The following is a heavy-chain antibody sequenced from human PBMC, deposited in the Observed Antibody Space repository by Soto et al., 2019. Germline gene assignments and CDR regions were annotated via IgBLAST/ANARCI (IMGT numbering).Heavy chain of an antibody. V-gene: IGHV3-49*04. CDR3: TRAYLLSYYGGNYFDY. D-gene: IGHD4-17*01. J-gene: IGHJ4*02. CDR2: IRSKAYGGTT. CDR1: GFTFGDYA. Sequence: GGSLRLSCTASGFTFGDYAMSWVRQAPGKGLEWVGFIRSKAYGGTTEYAASVKGRFTISRDDSKSIAYLQMNSLKTEDTAVYYCTRAYLLSYYGGNYFDYWGQGTLVTVSS.